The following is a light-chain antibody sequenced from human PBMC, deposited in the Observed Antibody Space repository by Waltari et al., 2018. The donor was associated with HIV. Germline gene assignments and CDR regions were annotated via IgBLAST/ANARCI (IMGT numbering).Light chain of an antibody. CDR2: SNN. V-gene: IGLV1-44*01. J-gene: IGLJ1*01. CDR1: SSNIGRNT. Sequence: QSVLTQPPSASGTTGQRVPISCSGSSSNIGRNTVNCYQQLPGTAPKLLIYSNNQRPSGVPDRFSGSKSGTSASLAISGLQSEDEADYYCAAWDDSLNGLYVFGTGTKVTVL. CDR3: AAWDDSLNGLYV.